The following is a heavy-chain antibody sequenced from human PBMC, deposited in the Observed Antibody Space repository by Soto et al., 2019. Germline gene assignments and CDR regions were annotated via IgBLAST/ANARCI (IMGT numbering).Heavy chain of an antibody. Sequence: GGSLRLSCAASGSTFNSYAMTWVRQAPGKGLEWVSGISGSGGGTYYADSVKGRFTISRDNSKTTLYLQMDSLRAEDTALYYCARSSDGFYYYAGMDVWGQGTTVTVSS. J-gene: IGHJ6*02. V-gene: IGHV3-23*01. CDR3: ARSSDGFYYYAGMDV. CDR1: GSTFNSYA. CDR2: ISGSGGGT.